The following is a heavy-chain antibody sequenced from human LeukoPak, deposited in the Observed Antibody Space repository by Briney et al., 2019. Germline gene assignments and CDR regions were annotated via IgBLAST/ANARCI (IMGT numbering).Heavy chain of an antibody. V-gene: IGHV3-13*01. CDR2: IGTAGEI. CDR1: GFTFSSYD. D-gene: IGHD3-10*01. J-gene: IGHJ4*02. Sequence: GGSLRLSCAASGFTFSSYDIHWVRQATGKGLEWVSGIGTAGEIYYPGSVKGRFTISRENAKNSLYLQMNSLRAEDTAVYYCARVSSGIWWNFDYWGQGTLVTVSS. CDR3: ARVSSGIWWNFDY.